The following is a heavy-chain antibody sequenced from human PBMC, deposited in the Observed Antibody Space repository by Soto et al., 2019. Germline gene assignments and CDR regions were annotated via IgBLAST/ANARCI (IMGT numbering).Heavy chain of an antibody. CDR3: AREGSYSAYNFAHGIQLWSFDF. CDR1: GASISSSY. Sequence: SETLSLTCTVSGASISSSYWSWIRLPPGKGLEWIGYIYHSGSTKYNPSLKSRVTISVDTSKNQFSVKLSSVTAADTAVYYCAREGSYSAYNFAHGIQLWSFDFWGQGALVTVSS. J-gene: IGHJ4*02. V-gene: IGHV4-59*01. D-gene: IGHD5-12*01. CDR2: IYHSGST.